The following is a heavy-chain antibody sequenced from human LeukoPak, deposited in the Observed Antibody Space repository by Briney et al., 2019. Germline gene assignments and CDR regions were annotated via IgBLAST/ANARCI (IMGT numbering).Heavy chain of an antibody. CDR2: IIPIFGTA. D-gene: IGHD5-12*01. CDR3: ASPDHNSGYDLAFDY. CDR1: GGTFSSYA. J-gene: IGHJ4*02. Sequence: EASVKVSCKASGGTFSSYAISWVRQAPGQGLEWMGGIIPIFGTANYAQKFRGRVTITTDESTSTAYMELSSLRSEDTAVYYCASPDHNSGYDLAFDYWGQGTLVTVSS. V-gene: IGHV1-69*05.